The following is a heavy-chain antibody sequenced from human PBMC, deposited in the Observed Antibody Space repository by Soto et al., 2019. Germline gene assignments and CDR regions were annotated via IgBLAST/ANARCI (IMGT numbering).Heavy chain of an antibody. V-gene: IGHV3-21*01. CDR2: ISSSSSYI. CDR3: ARGGYYDILAAGYYYYGMDV. Sequence: PGGSLRLSCRTSGFRFSSYGMHWVRQAPGKGLEWVSSISSSSSYIYYADSMRGRFTVSRDNAKNSLYLQMNSLRAEDTAVYYWARGGYYDILAAGYYYYGMDVWGQGTTVTVSS. CDR1: GFRFSSYG. D-gene: IGHD3-9*01. J-gene: IGHJ6*02.